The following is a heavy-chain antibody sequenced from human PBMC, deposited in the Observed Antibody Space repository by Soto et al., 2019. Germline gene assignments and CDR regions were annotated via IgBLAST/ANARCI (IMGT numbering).Heavy chain of an antibody. V-gene: IGHV1-69*13. J-gene: IGHJ3*02. D-gene: IGHD3-16*01. CDR3: ARETLSREEFGAFDI. Sequence: SVKVSCKASGATFSSYAISWVRQAPGQGLEWMGGIIPIFGTANYAQKFQGRVTITADESTSTAYMELSSLRSEDTAVYYCARETLSREEFGAFDIWGQGXMVTV. CDR1: GATFSSYA. CDR2: IIPIFGTA.